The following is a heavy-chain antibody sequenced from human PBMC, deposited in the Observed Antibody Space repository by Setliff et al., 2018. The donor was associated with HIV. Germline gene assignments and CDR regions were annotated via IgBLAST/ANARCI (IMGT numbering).Heavy chain of an antibody. CDR1: GDSISTDY. V-gene: IGHV4-4*09. CDR2: IYNSAST. D-gene: IGHD3-22*01. J-gene: IGHJ4*02. Sequence: SETLSLTCTVSGDSISTDYWTWIRQPPGKGLEWIGYIYNSASTSYNPSLKSRVTISVDTSKNQFSLKLSSVTAADTAVYYCARATGDSGYPRFFHYWGQGTLVTVSS. CDR3: ARATGDSGYPRFFHY.